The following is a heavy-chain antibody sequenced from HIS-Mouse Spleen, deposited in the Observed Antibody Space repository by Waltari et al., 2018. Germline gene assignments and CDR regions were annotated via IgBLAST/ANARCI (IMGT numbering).Heavy chain of an antibody. Sequence: QLQLQESGPGLVKPSETLSLTCTVSGGSISSSSYYWGWSRQPPGKGLEWIGRIYYRGGTYYSPSLQSRVTISVDTSRNPFSLKLRSVTAADTAVYYCAREIPYSSSCYDWYFDLWGRGTLVTVSS. CDR1: GGSISSSSYY. CDR2: IYYRGGT. J-gene: IGHJ2*01. CDR3: AREIPYSSSCYDWYFDL. V-gene: IGHV4-39*07. D-gene: IGHD6-13*01.